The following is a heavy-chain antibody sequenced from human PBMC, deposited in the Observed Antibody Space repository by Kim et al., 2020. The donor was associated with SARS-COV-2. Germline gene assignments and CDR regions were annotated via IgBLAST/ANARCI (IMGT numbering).Heavy chain of an antibody. D-gene: IGHD6-13*01. V-gene: IGHV4-34*01. Sequence: SETLSLTCAVYGGSFSGYYWSWIRQPPGKGLEWIGEINHSGSTNYNPSLKSRVTISVDTSKNQFSLKLSSVTAADTAVYYCARAFARWYVGYYYGMDVWGQGTTVTVSS. CDR3: ARAFARWYVGYYYGMDV. CDR2: INHSGST. J-gene: IGHJ6*02. CDR1: GGSFSGYY.